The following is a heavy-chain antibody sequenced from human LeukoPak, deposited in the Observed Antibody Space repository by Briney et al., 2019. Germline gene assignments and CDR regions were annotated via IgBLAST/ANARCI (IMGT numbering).Heavy chain of an antibody. V-gene: IGHV1-8*01. D-gene: IGHD6-19*01. CDR1: GYTFTSYD. Sequence: GASVKVSCKASGYTFTSYDINWVRQATGQGLEWMGWMNPNSGNTGYAQKFQGRVAMTRNTSISTAYMELSSLRSEDTAVYYCARGLSSGWYSDYWGQGTLVTVSS. CDR2: MNPNSGNT. J-gene: IGHJ4*02. CDR3: ARGLSSGWYSDY.